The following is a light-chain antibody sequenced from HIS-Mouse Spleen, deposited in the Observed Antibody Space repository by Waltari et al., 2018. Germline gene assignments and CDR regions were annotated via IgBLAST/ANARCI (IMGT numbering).Light chain of an antibody. CDR3: NSRDSSGNHLGV. CDR1: SLRSNY. Sequence: SSELTQDPAVSVALGQPVRITCQGHSLRSNYASWHQQTPVQAPVLVIYGKNNRPSGIPDRFSGSSSGNTASLTITGAQAEDEADYYCNSRDSSGNHLGVFGGGTKLTVL. CDR2: GKN. V-gene: IGLV3-19*01. J-gene: IGLJ2*01.